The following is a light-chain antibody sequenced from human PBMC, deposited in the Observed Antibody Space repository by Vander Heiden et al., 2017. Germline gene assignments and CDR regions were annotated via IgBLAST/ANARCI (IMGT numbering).Light chain of an antibody. V-gene: IGKV1-33*01. CDR3: QQYDNLPPYT. J-gene: IGKJ2*01. CDR1: QDISNY. Sequence: DIQMTQSPSSLSASVGDRVTITCQASQDISNYLNWYQQKPGKAPKLLIYDASNLETGVPSRFSGSGYGTDFTFTISSLQPEDIATYYCQQYDNLPPYTFGQGTKMKIK. CDR2: DAS.